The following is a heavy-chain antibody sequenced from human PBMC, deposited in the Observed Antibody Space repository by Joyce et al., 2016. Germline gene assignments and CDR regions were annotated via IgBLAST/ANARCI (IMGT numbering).Heavy chain of an antibody. CDR3: TRGSGTGWFDP. Sequence: EVYLVESGGGLVQPGGSLRLSCAASGFSFRYFWMDWVRQAPGKGLEWVAQINEDGSEKNYMDSLRGRFTISRDNAKNSVYLQINSLRVEDTAVYYCTRGSGTGWFDPWGQGTLVTVSS. D-gene: IGHD6-13*01. J-gene: IGHJ5*02. CDR2: INEDGSEK. V-gene: IGHV3-7*03. CDR1: GFSFRYFW.